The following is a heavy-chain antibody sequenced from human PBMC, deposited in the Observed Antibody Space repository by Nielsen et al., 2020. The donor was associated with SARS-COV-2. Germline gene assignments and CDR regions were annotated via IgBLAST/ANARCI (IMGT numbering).Heavy chain of an antibody. CDR2: INPSGGST. CDR1: GYTFTSYY. J-gene: IGHJ6*04. V-gene: IGHV1-46*01. Sequence: ASVKVSCKASGYTFTSYYMHWVRQAPGQGLEWMGIINPSGGSTSYAQKFQGRVIMTRDTSTSTVYMELSSLRSEDTAVYYCAREQYYDFWSGYQSLVVGMDVWGKGTTVTVSS. CDR3: AREQYYDFWSGYQSLVVGMDV. D-gene: IGHD3-3*01.